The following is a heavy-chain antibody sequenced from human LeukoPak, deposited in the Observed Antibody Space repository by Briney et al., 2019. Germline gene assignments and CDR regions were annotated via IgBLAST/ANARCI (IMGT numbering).Heavy chain of an antibody. Sequence: GASVKVSCKASGYTFTSYAMNWVRQAPGQGLEWMGWINTNTGNPTYAQGFTGRFVFSLDTSVSTAYLQISSLKAEDTAVYYCAREGSSWYDWYFDLWGRGTLVTVSS. CDR3: AREGSSWYDWYFDL. CDR1: GYTFTSYA. V-gene: IGHV7-4-1*02. J-gene: IGHJ2*01. CDR2: INTNTGNP. D-gene: IGHD6-13*01.